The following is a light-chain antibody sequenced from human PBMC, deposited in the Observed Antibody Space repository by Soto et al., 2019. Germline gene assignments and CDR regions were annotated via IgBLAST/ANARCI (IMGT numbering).Light chain of an antibody. V-gene: IGLV2-14*03. Sequence: QSALTQPASVSESPGQSITISCTGTSSDVGGYNYVSWYQHHPGKAPKLMIFDVSNRPSGVSNRFSGSKSGNTASLTISGLQPEDEADYYCSSYTTSNTRQIVFGTGTKVTDL. J-gene: IGLJ1*01. CDR2: DVS. CDR1: SSDVGGYNY. CDR3: SSYTTSNTRQIV.